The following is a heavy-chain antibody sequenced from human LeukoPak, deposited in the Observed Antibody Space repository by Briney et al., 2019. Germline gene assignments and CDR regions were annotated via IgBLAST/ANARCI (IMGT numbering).Heavy chain of an antibody. CDR3: ARDPRWLTPDCTSTSCYENYFDP. V-gene: IGHV4-38-2*02. J-gene: IGHJ5*02. D-gene: IGHD2-2*01. CDR1: GYSISSGYQ. CDR2: IFHSGSA. Sequence: SETLSLTCNVSGYSISSGYQWAWIRQSPGKGLEWIGSIFHSGSAHYNPSLKSRVTISVDTSRNQFSLKLNSVSATDTAVYYCARDPRWLTPDCTSTSCYENYFDPWGQGTLVTVSS.